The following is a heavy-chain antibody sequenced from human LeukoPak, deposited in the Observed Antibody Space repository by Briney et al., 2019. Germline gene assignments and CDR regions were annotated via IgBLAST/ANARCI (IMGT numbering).Heavy chain of an antibody. CDR2: IWYDGSNK. CDR1: GFTFSSYG. D-gene: IGHD6-19*01. V-gene: IGHV3-33*01. Sequence: GGSLRLSCAASGFTFSSYGMHWVRQAPGKGLEWVAVIWYDGSNKYYADSVKGRFTISRDNSKNTLYLQMNSLRAEDTAVYYCARDTVGMVRGTVAGTNGMDVWGQGTTVTVSS. CDR3: ARDTVGMVRGTVAGTNGMDV. J-gene: IGHJ6*02.